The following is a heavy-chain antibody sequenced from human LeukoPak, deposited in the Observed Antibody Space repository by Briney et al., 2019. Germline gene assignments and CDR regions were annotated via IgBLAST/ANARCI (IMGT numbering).Heavy chain of an antibody. J-gene: IGHJ3*02. D-gene: IGHD2-21*01. V-gene: IGHV4-59*08. CDR3: ARRRQVSAYSPYAFDM. CDR1: GDSMTYSY. Sequence: KPSETLSLTCTVSGDSMTYSYWSWIRQPPGKGLEWLGNIYLSVITKSNPSLKSRVTISLDTSKNQLSLRLTSVTAADTAVYYCARRRQVSAYSPYAFDMWGQGTMVTV. CDR2: IYLSVIT.